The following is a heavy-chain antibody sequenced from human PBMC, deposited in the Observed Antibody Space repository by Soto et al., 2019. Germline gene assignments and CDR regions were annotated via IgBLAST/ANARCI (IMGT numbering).Heavy chain of an antibody. CDR3: ARHRKTHYYFDY. CDR1: GGSISSSSYY. CDR2: IYYSGST. J-gene: IGHJ4*02. V-gene: IGHV4-39*01. Sequence: LSLTCTVSGGSISSSSYYWGWIRQPPGKGLEWIGSIYYSGSTYYNPSLKSRVTISVDTSKNQFSLKLSSVTAADTAVYYCARHRKTHYYFDYWGQGTLVTVSS.